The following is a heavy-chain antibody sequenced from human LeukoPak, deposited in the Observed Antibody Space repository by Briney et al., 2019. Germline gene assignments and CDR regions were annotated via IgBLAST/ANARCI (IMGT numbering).Heavy chain of an antibody. CDR2: IYTSGST. D-gene: IGHD1-1*01. CDR1: GGSISSYY. Sequence: KPSETLSLTCTVSGGSISSYYWSWIRQPAGKGLEWIGRIYTSGSTNYNPSLKSRVTMSVDTSKNQFSLKLSSVTAADTAVYYCARASVHEFSQSPYFDYWGQGTLVTVSS. V-gene: IGHV4-4*07. CDR3: ARASVHEFSQSPYFDY. J-gene: IGHJ4*02.